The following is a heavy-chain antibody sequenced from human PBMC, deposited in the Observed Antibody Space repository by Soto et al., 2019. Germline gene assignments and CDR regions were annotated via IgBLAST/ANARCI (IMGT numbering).Heavy chain of an antibody. Sequence: EVQLVESGGGLVQPGGSLRLSCAASGFTFSSYSMNWVRQAPGKGLEWVSYISSSSSTIYYAVSVEGRFTISRDNAKNSLDLQMNVLSDEGTAVYYCARDYYFWRLDYWGQGTLVTVSS. CDR3: ARDYYFWRLDY. D-gene: IGHD3-3*01. V-gene: IGHV3-48*02. CDR2: ISSSSSTI. J-gene: IGHJ4*02. CDR1: GFTFSSYS.